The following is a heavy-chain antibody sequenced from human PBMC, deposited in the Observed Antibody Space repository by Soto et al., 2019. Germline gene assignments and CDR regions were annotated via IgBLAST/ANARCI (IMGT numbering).Heavy chain of an antibody. J-gene: IGHJ4*02. CDR2: IYSGGST. V-gene: IGHV3-53*01. CDR3: ARASIAAAGYYFDY. D-gene: IGHD6-13*01. Sequence: EVQLVESGGGLIQPGGSLRLSCAASGFTVSTNYMSWVRQAPGTGLEWVSVIYSGGSTYYADSVKGRFTISRDNSKNTLYLQMNSLRAEDTAVYYCARASIAAAGYYFDYWGQGTLVTFSA. CDR1: GFTVSTNY.